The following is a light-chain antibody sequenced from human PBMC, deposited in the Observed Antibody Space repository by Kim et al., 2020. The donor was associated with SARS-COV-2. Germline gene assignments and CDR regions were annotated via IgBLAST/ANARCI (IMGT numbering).Light chain of an antibody. CDR3: SSYTSSSTLV. V-gene: IGLV2-14*03. Sequence: QANTNSGTENGSDVGGYTNFSWNKKHPGKAPKLMIYDDRNRPSGVSKRFSGSKSGNTDSLTISGLQAEDEADYYCSSYTSSSTLVFGGGTQLTVL. CDR2: DDR. J-gene: IGLJ2*01. CDR1: GSDVGGYTN.